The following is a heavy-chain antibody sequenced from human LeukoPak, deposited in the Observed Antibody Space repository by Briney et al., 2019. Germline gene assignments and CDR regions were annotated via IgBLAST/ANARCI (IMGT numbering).Heavy chain of an antibody. Sequence: SETLSLTCTVSGGSISSSSYYWGWIRQPPGKGLEWIGSIYYSGSTYYNPSLKSRVTISVDTSKNQFSLKLSSVTAADTAVYYCARELITMVRGVIISSYNWFDPWGQGTLVTVSS. CDR1: GGSISSSSYY. D-gene: IGHD3-10*01. V-gene: IGHV4-39*07. CDR2: IYYSGST. CDR3: ARELITMVRGVIISSYNWFDP. J-gene: IGHJ5*02.